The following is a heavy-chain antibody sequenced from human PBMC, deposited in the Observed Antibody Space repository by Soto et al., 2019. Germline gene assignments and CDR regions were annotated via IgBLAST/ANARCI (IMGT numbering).Heavy chain of an antibody. V-gene: IGHV5-10-1*01. CDR2: IDPSDSYT. D-gene: IGHD2-2*01. J-gene: IGHJ6*02. CDR1: GYSFTSYW. Sequence: AALKISCKGCGYSFTSYWISWVRQMPGKGLEWMGRIDPSDSYTNYSPSFQGHVTISADKSISTAYLQWSSLKASETAMYYCARNDSPAGYYYGMDVWGQGTTVTVSS. CDR3: ARNDSPAGYYYGMDV.